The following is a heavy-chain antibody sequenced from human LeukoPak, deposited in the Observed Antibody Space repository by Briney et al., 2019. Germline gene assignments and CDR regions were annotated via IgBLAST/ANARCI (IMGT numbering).Heavy chain of an antibody. CDR1: GFIFSNYA. CDR2: ISGSGGST. J-gene: IGHJ4*02. Sequence: QPGGSLRLSCAASGFIFSNYAMSWVRQAPGKGLEWVSAISGSGGSTYYADSVKGRFTISRDNAKNSLYLQMNSLRAEDTAVYYCARGTAAAGIDYWGQGTLVTVSS. V-gene: IGHV3-23*01. CDR3: ARGTAAAGIDY. D-gene: IGHD6-13*01.